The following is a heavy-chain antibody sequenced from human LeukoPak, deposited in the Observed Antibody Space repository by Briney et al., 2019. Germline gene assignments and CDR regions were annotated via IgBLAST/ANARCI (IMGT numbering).Heavy chain of an antibody. CDR1: GFTFSSYS. D-gene: IGHD2-2*01. V-gene: IGHV3-21*01. CDR2: INSSSSYI. Sequence: GGSLRLSCAASGFTFSSYSMNWVRQAPGKGLEWVSSINSSSSYIYYADSVKGRFTISRDNAKNSLYLQMNSLRAEDTAVYYCARRRRSSTSCSDFDYWGQGTLVTVSS. CDR3: ARRRRSSTSCSDFDY. J-gene: IGHJ4*02.